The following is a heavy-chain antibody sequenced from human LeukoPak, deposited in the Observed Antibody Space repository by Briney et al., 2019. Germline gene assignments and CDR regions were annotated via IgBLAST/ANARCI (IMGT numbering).Heavy chain of an antibody. Sequence: QPGGSLRLSCAASGFTFSSYWMHWVRQAPGKGLVWVSRINTDGSSTSYADSVKGRFTVSRDNAKNTLYLQMNSPRAEDTAVYYCARGLPPPPWGAVAGIDDYWGQGTLVTVSS. D-gene: IGHD6-19*01. CDR1: GFTFSSYW. CDR2: INTDGSST. CDR3: ARGLPPPPWGAVAGIDDY. J-gene: IGHJ4*02. V-gene: IGHV3-74*01.